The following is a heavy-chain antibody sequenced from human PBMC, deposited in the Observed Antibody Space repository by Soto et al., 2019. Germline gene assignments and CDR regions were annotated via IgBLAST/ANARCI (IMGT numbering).Heavy chain of an antibody. CDR1: GFTFSTYV. V-gene: IGHV3-7*04. Sequence: GGSMRLCCAASGFTFSTYVMSWVRQAPGKGLEWVANIKYDGSEKYYVDSVRGRLTISRDNAKNSVYLQMNSLRAEDTGVYYCAREEWWFDSWGQGTLVTVS. CDR2: IKYDGSEK. CDR3: AREEWWFDS. D-gene: IGHD3-3*01. J-gene: IGHJ5*01.